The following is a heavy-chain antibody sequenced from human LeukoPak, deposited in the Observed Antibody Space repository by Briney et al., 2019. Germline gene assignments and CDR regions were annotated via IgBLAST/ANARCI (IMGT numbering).Heavy chain of an antibody. Sequence: GASVKVSCKASGYTFTGYYMPWVRQAPGQGLEWMGWINPNSGATNYAQKFQGRVTMTRDTSINTAYMELRRLRSDDTAVYYCAREPTSGSYYGTFDPWGQGTLVTVSS. J-gene: IGHJ5*02. V-gene: IGHV1-2*02. CDR2: INPNSGAT. D-gene: IGHD1-26*01. CDR1: GYTFTGYY. CDR3: AREPTSGSYYGTFDP.